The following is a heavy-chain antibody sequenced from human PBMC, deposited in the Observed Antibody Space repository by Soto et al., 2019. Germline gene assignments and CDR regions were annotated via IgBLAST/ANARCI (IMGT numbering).Heavy chain of an antibody. V-gene: IGHV3-7*01. J-gene: IGHJ6*02. CDR1: GFTFSSYW. CDR3: ATYSTSWYEDYYYGMDV. CDR2: IKQDGSEK. D-gene: IGHD6-13*01. Sequence: EVQLVESGGGLVQPGGSLRLSCAASGFTFSSYWMSWVRQAPGKGLEWVANIKQDGSEKYYVDSVKGRFTISRDNAKNSLYLQMNSLGAEDTAVYYCATYSTSWYEDYYYGMDVWGQRTTVTVSS.